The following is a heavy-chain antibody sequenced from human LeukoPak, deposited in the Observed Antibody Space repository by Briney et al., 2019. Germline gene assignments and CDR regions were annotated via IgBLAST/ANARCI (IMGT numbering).Heavy chain of an antibody. CDR3: ARDLPYYDSSGLGLYYFDY. V-gene: IGHV1-69*05. J-gene: IGHJ4*02. D-gene: IGHD3-22*01. CDR1: GGTFSSYA. Sequence: GASVKVSCKASGGTFSSYAISWVRQAPGQGLEWMGGIIPIFGTANYAQKFQGRVTMTRDMSTSTVYMELSSLRSEDTAVYYCARDLPYYDSSGLGLYYFDYWGQGTLVTVSS. CDR2: IIPIFGTA.